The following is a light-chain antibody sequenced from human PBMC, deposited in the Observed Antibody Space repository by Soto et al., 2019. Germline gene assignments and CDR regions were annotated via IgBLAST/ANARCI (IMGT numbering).Light chain of an antibody. V-gene: IGLV4-69*01. CDR3: QTWDTGARVV. CDR2: LSSDGSH. CDR1: SGHSSYA. Sequence: QLVLTQSPSASASLGASVKLTCTLSSGHSSYAIAWHQQQPEKGPRYLMKLSSDGSHSKGDGIPDRFRGSSSGSERYLTISSLQSEDEADYYCQTWDTGARVVFGGGTTLTVL. J-gene: IGLJ2*01.